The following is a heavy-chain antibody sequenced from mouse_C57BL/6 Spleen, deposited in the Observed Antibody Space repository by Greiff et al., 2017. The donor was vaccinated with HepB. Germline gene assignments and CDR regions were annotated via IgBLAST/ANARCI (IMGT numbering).Heavy chain of an antibody. V-gene: IGHV1-81*01. CDR3: AKDYYGSSYYFDY. CDR1: GYTFTSYG. J-gene: IGHJ2*01. D-gene: IGHD1-1*01. Sequence: QVQLQQSGAELARPGASVKLSCKASGYTFTSYGISWVKQRTGQGLEWIGEIYPTSGNTYYNEKFKGKATLTADKSSSTAYMELRSLTSEDSAVYFCAKDYYGSSYYFDYWGQGTTLTVSS. CDR2: IYPTSGNT.